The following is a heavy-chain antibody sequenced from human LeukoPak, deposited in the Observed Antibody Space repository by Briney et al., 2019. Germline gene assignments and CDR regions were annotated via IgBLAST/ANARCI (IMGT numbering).Heavy chain of an antibody. V-gene: IGHV1-2*02. CDR3: ARDHDGSGGY. Sequence: ASVKVSCKASGYTFTDYYMHWVRLAPGQGLEWVGWINPNSGGANYAQKFQGRVTMTRDTSISTAYMELSSLRSEDTAVYYCARDHDGSGGYWGQGTLVTVSS. CDR1: GYTFTDYY. CDR2: INPNSGGA. J-gene: IGHJ4*02. D-gene: IGHD3-10*01.